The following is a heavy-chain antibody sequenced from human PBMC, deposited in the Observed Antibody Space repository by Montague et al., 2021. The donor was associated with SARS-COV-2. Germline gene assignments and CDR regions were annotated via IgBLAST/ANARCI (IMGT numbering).Heavy chain of an antibody. V-gene: IGHV4-39*07. CDR3: ARDQGYNWNYYYYYGMDV. CDR1: GSSISSSSYY. Sequence: SETLSLTCTVSGSSISSSSYYWGWIRQPPGKGLEWIGSIYYSGSTYYNPSLKGRVTISVDTSKNQFSLKLSSVTAADTAVYYCARDQGYNWNYYYYYGMDVWGQGTTVTVSS. D-gene: IGHD1-20*01. J-gene: IGHJ6*02. CDR2: IYYSGST.